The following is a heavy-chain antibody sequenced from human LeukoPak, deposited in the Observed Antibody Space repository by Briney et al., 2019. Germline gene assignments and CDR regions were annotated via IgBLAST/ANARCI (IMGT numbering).Heavy chain of an antibody. V-gene: IGHV1-69*06. CDR2: IILIFGTA. CDR1: GGTFSSYA. D-gene: IGHD4-23*01. J-gene: IGHJ3*02. Sequence: SVKVSFKASGGTFSSYAISGVGRAPGQGRDGMGGIILIFGTANYARKFQGRLTITADKSTSTAYMDLSSLRSEDTAVYYCAREPGFTVVTSWQVGDGDDFDIWGQGTMVTVSS. CDR3: AREPGFTVVTSWQVGDGDDFDI.